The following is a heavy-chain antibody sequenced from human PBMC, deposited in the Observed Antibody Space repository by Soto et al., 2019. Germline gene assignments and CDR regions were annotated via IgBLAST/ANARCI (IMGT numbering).Heavy chain of an antibody. CDR1: GGSITSSGYY. CDR3: AGEGSD. J-gene: IGHJ4*02. CDR2: IYYRGDT. V-gene: IGHV4-31*03. Sequence: QVRLQESGPGLVKPSQTLSLTCTVSGGSITSSGYYWSWIRQHPGKGLEWIGYIYYRGDTFYNPSLMGGAPTSIVTSKTPFSLKLNSVRAADTAIDDCAGEGSDWGQGTLVTGSS.